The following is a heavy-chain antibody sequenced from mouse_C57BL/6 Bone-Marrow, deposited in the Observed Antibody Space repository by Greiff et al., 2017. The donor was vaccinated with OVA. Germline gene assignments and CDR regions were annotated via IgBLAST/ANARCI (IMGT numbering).Heavy chain of an antibody. D-gene: IGHD1-1*01. CDR1: GFTFSSYA. CDR3: ARLLTTVVATDFDD. Sequence: EVQRVESGGGLVKPGGSLKLSCAASGFTFSSYAMSWVRQTPEKRLEWVATISDGGSYTYYPDNVKGRFTISRDNAKNNLYLQMSHLKSEDTAMYYCARLLTTVVATDFDDWGQGTTLTVSS. V-gene: IGHV5-4*01. J-gene: IGHJ2*01. CDR2: ISDGGSYT.